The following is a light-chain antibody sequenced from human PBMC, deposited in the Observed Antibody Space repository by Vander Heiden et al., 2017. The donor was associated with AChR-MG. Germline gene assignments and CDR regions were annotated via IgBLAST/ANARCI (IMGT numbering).Light chain of an antibody. CDR1: HIGSKS. J-gene: IGLJ3*02. V-gene: IGLV3-21*02. Sequence: SYVLAQPLSGSVAPGQSARITCGGTHIGSKSVHWYQQKPGQAPVVIVYDDTGRPSGIPERVSGSNSGNTATLTITRVEAGDEADYYCQVWDRTNDHVVFGGGTKLTVL. CDR2: DDT. CDR3: QVWDRTNDHVV.